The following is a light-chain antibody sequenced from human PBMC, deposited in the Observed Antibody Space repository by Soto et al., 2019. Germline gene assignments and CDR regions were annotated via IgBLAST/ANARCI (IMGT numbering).Light chain of an antibody. Sequence: EIVLTQSPGTLSLSPGERATLSCRASQSVSSTCLSWYQQKPGQAPRLLIYAASSRETGIPDTFSGSGSGTDFTLTISRLEPEDFAVYYCQQYDSSPYTFGQGTKLEIK. V-gene: IGKV3-20*01. CDR3: QQYDSSPYT. J-gene: IGKJ2*01. CDR1: QSVSSTC. CDR2: AAS.